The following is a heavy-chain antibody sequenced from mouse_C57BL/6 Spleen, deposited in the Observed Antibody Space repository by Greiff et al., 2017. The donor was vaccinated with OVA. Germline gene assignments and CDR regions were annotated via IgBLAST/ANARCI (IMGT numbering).Heavy chain of an antibody. V-gene: IGHV1-69*01. J-gene: IGHJ2*01. CDR1: GYTFTSYW. CDR3: ARFYGYAGYFDC. CDR2: IDPSDSYT. Sequence: VQLKQPGAELVMPGASVKLSCKASGYTFTSYWMHWVKQRPGQGLEWIGEIDPSDSYTNYNQKFKGKSTLTVDKSSSTAYMQLSSLTSEDSAVYDCARFYGYAGYFDCWGQGTTLTVSS. D-gene: IGHD2-2*01.